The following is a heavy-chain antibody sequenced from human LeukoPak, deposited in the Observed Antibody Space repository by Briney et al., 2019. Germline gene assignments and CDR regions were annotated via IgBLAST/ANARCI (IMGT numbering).Heavy chain of an antibody. D-gene: IGHD6-6*01. CDR3: ARDGSSSSFDY. Sequence: PGGSLRLSCAASGFTFSSYAIHWVRQAPGKGLEWVAVISYDGSNKYYADSVKGRFTISRDNSKNTLYLQMNSLRAEDTAVYYCARDGSSSSFDYWGQGTLVTVSS. CDR1: GFTFSSYA. V-gene: IGHV3-30*04. CDR2: ISYDGSNK. J-gene: IGHJ4*02.